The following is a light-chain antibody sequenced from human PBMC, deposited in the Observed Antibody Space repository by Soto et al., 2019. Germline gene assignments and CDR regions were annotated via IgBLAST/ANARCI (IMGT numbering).Light chain of an antibody. CDR2: GSS. Sequence: IVMPQSPATLSVSPGEGVTLSCRASENVGTNLAWYQQKPGQAPRLLIYGSSTRATGIPATFSGSGSVTEFSLTISSLQSEESPIYYFQQYNNWGLSFGGGTKVEIK. CDR1: ENVGTN. CDR3: QQYNNWGLS. V-gene: IGKV3D-15*01. J-gene: IGKJ4*01.